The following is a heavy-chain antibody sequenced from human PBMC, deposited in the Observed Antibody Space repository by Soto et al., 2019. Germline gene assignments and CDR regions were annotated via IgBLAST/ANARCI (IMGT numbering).Heavy chain of an antibody. V-gene: IGHV3-23*01. CDR2: MSGTGGST. Sequence: GGSLRLSCAASGFTFSNFAMSWVRQAPGKGLEWVSAMSGTGGSTYYADSVKGRFTLSRDNSKNTLSLQMTGLRAEDTAVYYCAKGPRSSSWYYLDFDYWGQGTLVTVSS. J-gene: IGHJ4*02. D-gene: IGHD6-13*01. CDR1: GFTFSNFA. CDR3: AKGPRSSSWYYLDFDY.